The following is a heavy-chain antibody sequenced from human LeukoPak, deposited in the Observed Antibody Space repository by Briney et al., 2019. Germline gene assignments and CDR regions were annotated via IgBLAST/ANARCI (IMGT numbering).Heavy chain of an antibody. CDR2: LYRDGST. V-gene: IGHV3-66*02. D-gene: IGHD1-20*01. CDR3: AGGDYNWNGFDP. CDR1: GFTVSSSY. Sequence: GGSLRLSCAASGFTVSSSYMSWVRHAPGRGLECVSDLYRDGSTYYADSVKGRFTISRDNSKNTLYLQMNSLRAEDTAVYYCAGGDYNWNGFDPWGQGTLVTVSS. J-gene: IGHJ5*02.